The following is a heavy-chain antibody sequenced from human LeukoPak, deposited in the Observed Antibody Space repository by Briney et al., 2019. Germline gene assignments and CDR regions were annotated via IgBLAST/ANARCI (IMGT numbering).Heavy chain of an antibody. Sequence: GASVKVSCKASGYTFAGYYMHWVRQAPGQGLEWMGWINPNSGGTNYAQKFQGRVTMTRDTSISTAYMELSRLRSDDTAVYYCARGPEEQWLVHWFDPWGQGTLVTVSS. CDR2: INPNSGGT. V-gene: IGHV1-2*02. CDR1: GYTFAGYY. CDR3: ARGPEEQWLVHWFDP. D-gene: IGHD6-19*01. J-gene: IGHJ5*02.